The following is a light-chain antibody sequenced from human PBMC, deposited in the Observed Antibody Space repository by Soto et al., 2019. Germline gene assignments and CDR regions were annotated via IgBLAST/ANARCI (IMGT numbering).Light chain of an antibody. J-gene: IGKJ1*01. CDR2: GAS. CDR3: QPANGDPWT. Sequence: DIQMTQSPSSVSASVGDRVTISCRASHDVRSWLAWYQQKPGKAPNLLIYGASTLQSGVPSRFSGSGSLTDFTLAISSLQPEAFVPYYGQPANGDPWTFGQGTKVESK. CDR1: HDVRSW. V-gene: IGKV1-12*02.